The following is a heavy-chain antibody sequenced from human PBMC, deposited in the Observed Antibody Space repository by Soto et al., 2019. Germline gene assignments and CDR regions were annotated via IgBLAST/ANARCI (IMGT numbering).Heavy chain of an antibody. J-gene: IGHJ4*02. Sequence: GGSLRLSCAASGFTFSSYAMSWVRQAPGKGLEWVSAISVSGVSTYYADSVKGRFTISRDNSKNTLYLQMNSLRAEDTAVYYCAKDALMVYEYYFDYWGQGTLVTVSS. D-gene: IGHD2-8*01. V-gene: IGHV3-23*01. CDR2: ISVSGVST. CDR1: GFTFSSYA. CDR3: AKDALMVYEYYFDY.